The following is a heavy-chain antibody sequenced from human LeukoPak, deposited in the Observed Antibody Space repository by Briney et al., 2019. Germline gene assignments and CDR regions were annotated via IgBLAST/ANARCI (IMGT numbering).Heavy chain of an antibody. Sequence: GGSLRLSCAASGFTLSNYGMSWVRQAPGKGLEWVAGISDSGGRTNYADSVKGRFTISRDNPKNTIYLQMNSLRAEDTAVYFCAKRGVVIRVILVGFHKEAYYFDSWGQGALVTVSS. J-gene: IGHJ4*02. D-gene: IGHD3-22*01. CDR3: AKRGVVIRVILVGFHKEAYYFDS. CDR1: GFTLSNYG. CDR2: ISDSGGRT. V-gene: IGHV3-23*01.